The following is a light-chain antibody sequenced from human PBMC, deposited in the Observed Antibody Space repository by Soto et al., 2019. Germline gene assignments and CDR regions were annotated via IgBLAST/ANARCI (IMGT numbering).Light chain of an antibody. Sequence: QSVLTQPPSASGTPGQRVTISCSGSSSNIGSNTVNWYQQLPGTAPKLLIYSNNQRPSGVPDRCSCSKSGTSAALAISGLLSEDEADYYCSAWYDSLNGVVFGGGTKLTVL. CDR3: SAWYDSLNGVV. CDR1: SSNIGSNT. CDR2: SNN. V-gene: IGLV1-44*01. J-gene: IGLJ2*01.